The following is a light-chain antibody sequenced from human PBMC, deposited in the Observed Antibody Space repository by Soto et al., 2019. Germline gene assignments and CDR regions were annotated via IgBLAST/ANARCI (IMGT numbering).Light chain of an antibody. CDR2: DAS. V-gene: IGKV3-11*02. Sequence: EILLQQSPATLSLSPGERATLSCKASQAVGIFLAWYQQKPGQALRLLIHDASNRATGVPARFSGSGSGRDFTFTITSLEREDFAVYYCQQYGSSPRTVGQGTKVEIK. CDR3: QQYGSSPRT. CDR1: QAVGIF. J-gene: IGKJ1*01.